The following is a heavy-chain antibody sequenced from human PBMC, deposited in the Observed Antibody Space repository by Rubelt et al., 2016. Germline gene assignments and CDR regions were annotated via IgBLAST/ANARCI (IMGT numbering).Heavy chain of an antibody. CDR3: ARIRRLAAYGDY. D-gene: IGHD6-25*01. CDR2: INHSGST. CDR1: GGSFSGYY. V-gene: IGHV4-34*01. J-gene: IGHJ4*02. Sequence: QVQLQQWGAGLLKPSETLSLTCAVYGGSFSGYYWSWIRQPPGKGLEWIGEINHSGSTNYNPSLKSRVTIAVDTSKNQFSLKLSSVTAADTAVYYCARIRRLAAYGDYWGQGTLVTVSS.